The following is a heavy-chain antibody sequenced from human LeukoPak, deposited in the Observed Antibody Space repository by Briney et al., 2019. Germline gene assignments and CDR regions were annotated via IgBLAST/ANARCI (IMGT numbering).Heavy chain of an antibody. D-gene: IGHD3-10*01. Sequence: GGSLRLSYAASGFTFDDYAMHWVRQAPGKGLEWVSLITWDGGNTYYADSLKGRFTISRDNSKNSLYLQMNSLRAEDTALYYCAKSKKGSAFAHFDFWGQGTLVTVSS. V-gene: IGHV3-43D*03. CDR3: AKSKKGSAFAHFDF. J-gene: IGHJ4*02. CDR2: ITWDGGNT. CDR1: GFTFDDYA.